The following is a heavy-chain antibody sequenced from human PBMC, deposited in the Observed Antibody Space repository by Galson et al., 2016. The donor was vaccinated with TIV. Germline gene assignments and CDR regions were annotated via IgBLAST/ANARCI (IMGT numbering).Heavy chain of an antibody. V-gene: IGHV3-66*02. Sequence: SLRLSCAASGLSVSSNYMSWVRQAPGKGLEWVSIISSGGSTNYVDSVKGRFTISRDSSKNTLFLQMNSLRADDTAVYYCARDRRQCGNECYLYYYYGMDVWGPGTTVTVSS. CDR2: ISSGGST. J-gene: IGHJ6*02. CDR1: GLSVSSNY. CDR3: ARDRRQCGNECYLYYYYGMDV. D-gene: IGHD2-21*01.